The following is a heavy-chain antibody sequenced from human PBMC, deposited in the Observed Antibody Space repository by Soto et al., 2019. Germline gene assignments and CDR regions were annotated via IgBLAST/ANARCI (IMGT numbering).Heavy chain of an antibody. Sequence: QVQLQESGPGLVKPSETLSLTCTVSGGSISSYYWSWIRQPPGKGLEWIGYIYYSGSTNYNPSLKSRVTISVDTSKNQFSLKLSSVTPADTAVYYCARVSAGYWYFDLWGRGTLVTVSS. CDR3: ARVSAGYWYFDL. J-gene: IGHJ2*01. CDR2: IYYSGST. V-gene: IGHV4-59*01. CDR1: GGSISSYY. D-gene: IGHD6-19*01.